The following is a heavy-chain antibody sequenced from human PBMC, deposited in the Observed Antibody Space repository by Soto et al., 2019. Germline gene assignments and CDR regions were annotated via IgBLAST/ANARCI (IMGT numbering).Heavy chain of an antibody. CDR2: INHSGST. V-gene: IGHV4-34*01. Sequence: QVQLQQWGAGLLKPSETLSLTCAVYGGSFSGYYWSWIRQPPGKGLEWIGEINHSGSTNYNPSLKSRVTISVDTSKNQFSLKLSSVTAADTAVYYCARPLQEYYDFWSGYAGAAFDIWGQGTMVTVSS. CDR1: GGSFSGYY. CDR3: ARPLQEYYDFWSGYAGAAFDI. D-gene: IGHD3-3*01. J-gene: IGHJ3*02.